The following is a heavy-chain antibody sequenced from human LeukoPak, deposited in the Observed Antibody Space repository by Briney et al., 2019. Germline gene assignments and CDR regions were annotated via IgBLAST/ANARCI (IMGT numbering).Heavy chain of an antibody. CDR2: ISSGGDST. Sequence: GGSLRLSCAASGFTFSSYAMTWVRQAPGKGLEWVSAISSGGDSTYYADSVKGRFAISRDNSKNTLYLQMKSLRAEDSAVYYCARSLRVRGVPDYMDVWGKGTTVTISS. CDR1: GFTFSSYA. J-gene: IGHJ6*03. V-gene: IGHV3-23*01. CDR3: ARSLRVRGVPDYMDV. D-gene: IGHD3-10*01.